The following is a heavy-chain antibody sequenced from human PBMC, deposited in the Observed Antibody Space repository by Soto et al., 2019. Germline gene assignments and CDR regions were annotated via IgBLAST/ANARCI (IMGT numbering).Heavy chain of an antibody. D-gene: IGHD2-15*01. CDR2: ISSNGGST. CDR1: GFTFSSYA. V-gene: IGHV3-64D*06. Sequence: PGGSLRLSCSASGFTFSSYAMHWVRQAPGKGQEYVSAISSNGGSTYYADSVKDRFTISRDNSKNTLYLQMSSLRAEDTAVYYCVKLGVRCSGGSCYSGLYTMDVWGQGTTVTVSS. CDR3: VKLGVRCSGGSCYSGLYTMDV. J-gene: IGHJ6*02.